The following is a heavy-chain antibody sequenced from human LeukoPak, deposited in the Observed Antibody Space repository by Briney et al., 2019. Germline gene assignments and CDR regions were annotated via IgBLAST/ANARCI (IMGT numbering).Heavy chain of an antibody. CDR1: GFIVSSSH. V-gene: IGHV3-23*01. Sequence: GGSLSLSCAASGFIVSSSHMSWIRQAPGKGLEWVSAISGSGGSTYYADSVKGRFTISRDNSKNTLYLQINSLRAEDTAVYYCAKDLGAYRLFQNWGQGTLVTVSS. CDR2: ISGSGGST. CDR3: AKDLGAYRLFQN. J-gene: IGHJ1*01. D-gene: IGHD4/OR15-4a*01.